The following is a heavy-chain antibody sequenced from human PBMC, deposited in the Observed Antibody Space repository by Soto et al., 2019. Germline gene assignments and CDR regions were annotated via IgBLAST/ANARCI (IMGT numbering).Heavy chain of an antibody. Sequence: QVQLVQSGAEVKNPGASVKVSCRASGYTFTGNAIPWIRQAPGQRLEWIGKIDPGNGNTKYSQNFQGRVTINRDTSARAAYMELNTLGSEDTSIYYCARSETGYSRFDYWGQGTLVTVSS. V-gene: IGHV1-3*01. CDR3: ARSETGYSRFDY. J-gene: IGHJ4*02. CDR1: GYTFTGNA. D-gene: IGHD3-9*01. CDR2: IDPGNGNT.